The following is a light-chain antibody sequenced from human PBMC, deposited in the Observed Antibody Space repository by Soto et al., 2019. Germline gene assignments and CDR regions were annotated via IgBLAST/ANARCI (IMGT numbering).Light chain of an antibody. CDR2: EGS. CDR3: CSYTGSSTWV. J-gene: IGLJ3*02. V-gene: IGLV2-23*01. Sequence: QSALTQPASVSGSPGQSITISCTGTSSDVGSYHLVSWYQQHPGKAPKLMIYEGSKRPSGVSNRCSGSKSGNTASLTISGLQAEDEDDYYCCSYTGSSTWVFGGGTKLTVL. CDR1: SSDVGSYHL.